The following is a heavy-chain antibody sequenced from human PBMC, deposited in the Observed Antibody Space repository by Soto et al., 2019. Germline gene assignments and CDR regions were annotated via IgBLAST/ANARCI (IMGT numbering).Heavy chain of an antibody. CDR2: ILYDGSNT. D-gene: IGHD4-4*01. J-gene: IGHJ6*02. CDR3: AKSRDGYSFYYFYGLDV. CDR1: GFTFSNYG. V-gene: IGHV3-30*18. Sequence: ESGGGVVQPGRSLRLSCAASGFTFSNYGMHWVRQAPGKGLEWVAAILYDGSNTYYADSVKGRFTISRDNSKNTLYLEMNSLRPEDTAVYHCAKSRDGYSFYYFYGLDVWGQGTTATVSS.